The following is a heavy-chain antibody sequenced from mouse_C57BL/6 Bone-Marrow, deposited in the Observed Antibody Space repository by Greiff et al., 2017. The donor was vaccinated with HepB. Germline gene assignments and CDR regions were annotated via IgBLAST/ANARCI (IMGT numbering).Heavy chain of an antibody. J-gene: IGHJ1*03. Sequence: QVQLKQPGAELVRPGTSVKLSCKASGYTFTSYWMHWVKQRPGQGLEWIGVIDPSDSYTNYNQKFKGKATLTVDTSSSTAYMQLSSLTSEDSAVYYCARYGPWYFDVWGTGTTVTVSS. CDR3: ARYGPWYFDV. CDR1: GYTFTSYW. D-gene: IGHD1-1*02. V-gene: IGHV1-59*01. CDR2: IDPSDSYT.